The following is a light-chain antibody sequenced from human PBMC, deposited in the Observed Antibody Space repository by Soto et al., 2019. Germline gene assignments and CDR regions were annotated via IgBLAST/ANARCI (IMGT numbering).Light chain of an antibody. V-gene: IGKV2-28*01. CDR3: MQALQTPYT. CDR1: QSLLHSNGYNY. J-gene: IGKJ2*01. Sequence: DIVMTQSPLSLPVTPGESASISCRSSQSLLHSNGYNYLDWYLQKPGQSPQVLIYLGSNRASGVPDRFSGSGSGTDFTLRISRVEAEDVEVYYCMQALQTPYTFGQGTKLEIK. CDR2: LGS.